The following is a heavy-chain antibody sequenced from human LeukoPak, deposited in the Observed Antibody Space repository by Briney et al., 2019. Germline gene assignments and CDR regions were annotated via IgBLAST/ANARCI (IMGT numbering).Heavy chain of an antibody. CDR3: ARGRYGDYERYFDY. V-gene: IGHV4-34*01. D-gene: IGHD4-17*01. CDR2: IKHSGST. CDR1: GGSFRGYY. J-gene: IGHJ4*02. Sequence: CETLSLTCAVYGGSFRGYYWSWIRQPPGKGLEWIGEIKHSGSTNYNPSLKSGVTISVDTSKNQFSLKLSSVTAADTAVYSCARGRYGDYERYFDYWGQGTLVTVSS.